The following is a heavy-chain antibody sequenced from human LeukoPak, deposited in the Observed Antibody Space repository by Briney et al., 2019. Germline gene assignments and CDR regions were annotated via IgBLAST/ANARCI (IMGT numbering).Heavy chain of an antibody. D-gene: IGHD2-2*01. Sequence: ASVKVSCKASGYTFTTYSLAWVRQAPGQSLEWMGWISVNNGGTNYAQSFQDRVTLTRDTSTNTAYLELRSLRSDDTAIIYCASATQPRGYFLHWGQGTLVTVSS. V-gene: IGHV1-18*01. J-gene: IGHJ1*01. CDR3: ASATQPRGYFLH. CDR1: GYTFTTYS. CDR2: ISVNNGGT.